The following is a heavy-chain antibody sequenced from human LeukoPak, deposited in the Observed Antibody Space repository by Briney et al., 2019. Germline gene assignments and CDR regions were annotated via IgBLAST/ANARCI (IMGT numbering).Heavy chain of an antibody. D-gene: IGHD3-3*01. CDR3: ASAYYDFWSGYLYGMDV. CDR1: GFTFSDYY. Sequence: GGSLRLSCAASGFTFSDYYMSWIRQAPGKGPEWVSYISSSGSTIYYADSVKGRFTISRDNAKNSLYLQMNSLRAEDTAVYYCASAYYDFWSGYLYGMDVWGQGTTVTVSS. V-gene: IGHV3-11*01. CDR2: ISSSGSTI. J-gene: IGHJ6*02.